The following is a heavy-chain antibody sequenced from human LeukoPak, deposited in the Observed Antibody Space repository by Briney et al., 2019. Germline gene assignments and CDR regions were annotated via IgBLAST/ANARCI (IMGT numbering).Heavy chain of an antibody. Sequence: SETLSLTCAVSGGSISSGSNYWSCIRHPAGKGLEWIGRIYVSGTTNDNPSINSRFTISVDTSKNQFSLRPSCVTPAATSVYDCARSGELFTYFGYNYYMDVWGKGTTVTIS. CDR2: IYVSGTT. J-gene: IGHJ6*03. D-gene: IGHD3-10*01. V-gene: IGHV4-61*02. CDR1: GGSISSGSNY. CDR3: ARSGELFTYFGYNYYMDV.